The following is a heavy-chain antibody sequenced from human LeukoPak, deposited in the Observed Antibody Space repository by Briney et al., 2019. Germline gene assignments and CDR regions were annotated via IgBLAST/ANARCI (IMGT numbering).Heavy chain of an antibody. CDR1: GGSISSGGYS. CDR3: ARYSGYVGFDY. CDR2: IYHSGST. D-gene: IGHD5-12*01. J-gene: IGHJ4*02. V-gene: IGHV4-30-2*01. Sequence: SETLSLTCAVSGGSISSGGYSWSWLRQPPGKGLEWIGYIYHSGSTYYNPSLKSRVTISVDRSKNQFSLKLSSVTAADTAVYYCARYSGYVGFDYWGQGTLVTVSS.